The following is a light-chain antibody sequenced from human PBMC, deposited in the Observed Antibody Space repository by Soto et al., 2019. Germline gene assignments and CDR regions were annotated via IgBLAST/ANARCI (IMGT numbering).Light chain of an antibody. CDR1: SSNVGGNY. CDR3: AAWDDSLRGNV. J-gene: IGLJ3*02. Sequence: QAVVTQAPSASGTPGQRVTISCSGSSSNVGGNYVYWYQQFPGTAPKLLIYRNDQRPSGVPDRFSGSKSGTSASLAISGLRSDDEADYHCAAWDDSLRGNVFGGGTKLTVL. CDR2: RND. V-gene: IGLV1-47*01.